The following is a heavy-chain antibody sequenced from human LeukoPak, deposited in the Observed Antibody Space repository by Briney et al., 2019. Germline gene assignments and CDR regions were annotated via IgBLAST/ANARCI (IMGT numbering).Heavy chain of an antibody. D-gene: IGHD5-18*01. CDR3: ARDLEDTAMVPGC. V-gene: IGHV1-2*02. Sequence: ASVKVSCKASGYTFTGYYMHWVRQAPGQGLEWMGWINPNSGGTNYAQKFQGRVTMTRDTSISTAYMELSRLRSDDTAVYYCARDLEDTAMVPGCWGQGTLVTVSS. J-gene: IGHJ4*02. CDR1: GYTFTGYY. CDR2: INPNSGGT.